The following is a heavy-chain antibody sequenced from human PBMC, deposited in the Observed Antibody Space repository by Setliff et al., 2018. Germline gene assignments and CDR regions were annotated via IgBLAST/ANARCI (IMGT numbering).Heavy chain of an antibody. V-gene: IGHV3-72*01. D-gene: IGHD5-12*01. Sequence: HPGGSLRLSCAASGFTFSSYWMSWVRQAPGKGLEWVGRIRDRANRYTTEYAASVKGRFTISRPDSEIAMYLQMNSLETEDTAVYYCARGPRDGYNSGLDYWGQGALVTVSS. CDR2: IRDRANRYTT. J-gene: IGHJ4*02. CDR1: GFTFSSYW. CDR3: ARGPRDGYNSGLDY.